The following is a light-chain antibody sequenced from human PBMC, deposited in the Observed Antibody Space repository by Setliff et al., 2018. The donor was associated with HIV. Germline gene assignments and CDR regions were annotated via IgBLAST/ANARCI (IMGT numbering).Light chain of an antibody. CDR1: SSDVGGYSL. J-gene: IGLJ1*01. CDR2: EVK. V-gene: IGLV2-14*03. Sequence: SALTQPASVSGSPGQSITISCTGTSSDVGGYSLVSWYQQHPGKAPKLIIYEVKNRPSGVSSRFSGSKSGNTASLTISGLQAEDEADYYCSSYAITNTLPFGTGTKVTVL. CDR3: SSYAITNTLP.